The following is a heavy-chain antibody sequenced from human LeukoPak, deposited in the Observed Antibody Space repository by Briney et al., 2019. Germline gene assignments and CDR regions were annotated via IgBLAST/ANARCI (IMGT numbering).Heavy chain of an antibody. D-gene: IGHD6-13*01. CDR2: IIPILGIA. Sequence: SVKVSCKASGGTFSSYAISWVQQAPEQGLEWMGRIIPILGIANYAQKFQGRVTITADKSTSTAYMELSSLRSEDTAVYYCAMPSAYSSSWFYWDQGTLVTVSS. CDR1: GGTFSSYA. J-gene: IGHJ4*02. V-gene: IGHV1-69*04. CDR3: AMPSAYSSSWFY.